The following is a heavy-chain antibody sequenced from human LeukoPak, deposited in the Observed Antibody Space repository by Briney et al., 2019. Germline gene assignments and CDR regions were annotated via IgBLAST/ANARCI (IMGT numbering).Heavy chain of an antibody. J-gene: IGHJ4*02. Sequence: GGSLGLSCAASGFTFSDYYMSWIRQAPGKGLEWVSYITSSGSSIYYADSVKGRFTISRDNAKNSLYLQMTSLRAEDTAVYYCARYFYGNSDYWGQGTLVTVSS. V-gene: IGHV3-11*01. CDR2: ITSSGSSI. D-gene: IGHD2/OR15-2a*01. CDR3: ARYFYGNSDY. CDR1: GFTFSDYY.